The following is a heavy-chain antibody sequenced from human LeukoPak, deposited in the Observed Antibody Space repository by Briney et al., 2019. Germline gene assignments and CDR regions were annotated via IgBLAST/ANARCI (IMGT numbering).Heavy chain of an antibody. D-gene: IGHD5-18*01. Sequence: ASVKVSCKASGYTFTSYDINWVRQATGQGLEWMGWMNPNSGNTGYAQKFQGRVTMTRDTSISTAYMELSRLRSDDTAVYYCARGIQLWSLSLNWFDPWGQGTLVTVSS. CDR3: ARGIQLWSLSLNWFDP. V-gene: IGHV1-8*01. CDR1: GYTFTSYD. J-gene: IGHJ5*02. CDR2: MNPNSGNT.